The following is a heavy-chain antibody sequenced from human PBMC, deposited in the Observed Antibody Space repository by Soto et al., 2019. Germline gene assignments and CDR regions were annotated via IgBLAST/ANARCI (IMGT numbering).Heavy chain of an antibody. D-gene: IGHD3-3*01. CDR1: GGSISSSSYY. V-gene: IGHV4-39*01. CDR2: IYYSGST. J-gene: IGHJ6*02. Sequence: QLQLQESGPGLVKPSETLSLTCTVSGGSISSSSYYWGWIRQPPGKGLEWIGSIYYSGSTYYNPSLKSRVTISVDTSKNQFSLKLSSVTAADTAVYYCASLFEYYDFWSGSRSGYYYYGMDVWGQGTTVTVSS. CDR3: ASLFEYYDFWSGSRSGYYYYGMDV.